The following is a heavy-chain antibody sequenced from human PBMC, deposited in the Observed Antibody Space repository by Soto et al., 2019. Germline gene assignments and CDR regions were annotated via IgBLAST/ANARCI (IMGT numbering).Heavy chain of an antibody. D-gene: IGHD6-19*01. Sequence: EVQLVESGGGLVKTGGSLRLSCAASGFSFSTSRMNWVRQAPGKGPEWVSYISSSSGYISYADSVKGRFTISRDNAKNSLYLQMNSLRVEDTAVYYCASGLNGSGGTGDSWGQGTLVTVSS. V-gene: IGHV3-21*01. J-gene: IGHJ4*02. CDR3: ASGLNGSGGTGDS. CDR1: GFSFSTSR. CDR2: ISSSSGYI.